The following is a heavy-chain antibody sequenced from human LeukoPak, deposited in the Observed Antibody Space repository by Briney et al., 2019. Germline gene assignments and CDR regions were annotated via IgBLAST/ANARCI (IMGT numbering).Heavy chain of an antibody. Sequence: GSLSLSCAAPGFTFSSYSINWVRQAPGKGLEWVSYISSSSSTIYYADSVKGRFTISRDNAKNSLYLQMNSLRDEDTAVYYCARRAFYSGYRGNFDYWGQGTLVTVSS. CDR3: ARRAFYSGYRGNFDY. V-gene: IGHV3-48*02. CDR1: GFTFSSYS. J-gene: IGHJ4*02. CDR2: ISSSSSTI. D-gene: IGHD5-12*01.